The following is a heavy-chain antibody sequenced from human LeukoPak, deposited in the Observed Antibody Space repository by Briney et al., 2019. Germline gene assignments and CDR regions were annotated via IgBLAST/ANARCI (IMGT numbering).Heavy chain of an antibody. CDR1: GYTFTSYD. V-gene: IGHV1-8*01. CDR3: ARVYQGIAAPPSPYYYYYYVDV. J-gene: IGHJ6*03. Sequence: GASVNVSCTASGYTFTSYDINWVRQATGQGLEWKGWMNPNSGNTGYAQKYQGRVSMTRTTSISTAYMALCSLRSEDTAVYYCARVYQGIAAPPSPYYYYYYVDVWGKGTTVTVSS. D-gene: IGHD6-6*01. CDR2: MNPNSGNT.